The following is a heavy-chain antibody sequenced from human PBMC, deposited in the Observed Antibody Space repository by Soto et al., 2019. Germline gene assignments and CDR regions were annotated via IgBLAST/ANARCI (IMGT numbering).Heavy chain of an antibody. J-gene: IGHJ3*02. CDR2: IFYSGAT. CDR3: AREQGRARSPNDAFDI. V-gene: IGHV4-59*01. D-gene: IGHD3-10*01. Sequence: SETLSLTCTVSGGSISRYYWSWIRQTPGKGLEWIGYIFYSGATNYNPSLKSRVTMSVDTSKNQFSLKLSSVTAADTAVYYCAREQGRARSPNDAFDIWGQGTMVTVSS. CDR1: GGSISRYY.